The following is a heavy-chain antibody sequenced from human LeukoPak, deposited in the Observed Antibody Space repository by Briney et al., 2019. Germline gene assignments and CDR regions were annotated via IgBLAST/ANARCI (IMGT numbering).Heavy chain of an antibody. CDR2: FDPEDGET. CDR3: ATTSEGYCSGGSCYSGTGFEY. J-gene: IGHJ4*02. D-gene: IGHD2-15*01. CDR1: GYTLTELS. V-gene: IGHV1-24*01. Sequence: ASVKVSCKVSGYTLTELSMHWVRQAPGKGLEWMGGFDPEDGETIYAQKFQGRVTMTEDTSTDTAYMELGSLRSEDTAVYYCATTSEGYCSGGSCYSGTGFEYWGQGTLVTVSS.